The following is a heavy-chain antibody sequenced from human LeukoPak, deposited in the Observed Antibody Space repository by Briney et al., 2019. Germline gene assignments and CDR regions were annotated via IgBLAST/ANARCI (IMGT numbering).Heavy chain of an antibody. D-gene: IGHD1-26*01. CDR2: IYYCRST. Sequence: SETLSLTCTVSGGSISSGDYYWSWIRQPPGKGLEWIGYIYYCRSTYYNPSLKSRVTISVDTSKNQFSLKLSSVTAADTAVYYCARAREQGFQHWGQGTLVTVSS. J-gene: IGHJ1*01. CDR1: GGSISSGDYY. CDR3: ARAREQGFQH. V-gene: IGHV4-30-4*08.